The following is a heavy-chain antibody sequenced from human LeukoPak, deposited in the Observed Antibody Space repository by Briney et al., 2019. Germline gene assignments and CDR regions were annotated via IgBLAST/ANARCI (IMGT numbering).Heavy chain of an antibody. CDR2: ISGSGGST. D-gene: IGHD3-9*01. J-gene: IGHJ4*02. CDR3: AKVDILTGYPDY. V-gene: IGHV3-23*01. Sequence: GGSLRLSCAASGFTFSRYAMNWVRQAPGKGLEWVSAISGSGGSTYYADSVKGRFTISRDNSKNTVYLQMNSLRAEDTAVYYCAKVDILTGYPDYWGQGTLVTVSS. CDR1: GFTFSRYA.